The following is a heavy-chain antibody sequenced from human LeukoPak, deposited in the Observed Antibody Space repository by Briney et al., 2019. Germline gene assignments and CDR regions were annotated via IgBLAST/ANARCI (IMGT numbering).Heavy chain of an antibody. CDR3: ARRSGIAVAGAFDY. J-gene: IGHJ4*02. CDR2: IKSKTDGGTT. V-gene: IGHV3-15*01. Sequence: GGSLRLSCAASGFTFSNAWMSWVRQAPGKGLEWVGRIKSKTDGGTTDYAAPVKGRFTISRDDSKNTLYLQTNSLRAEDTAVYYCARRSGIAVAGAFDYWGQGTLVTVSS. CDR1: GFTFSNAW. D-gene: IGHD6-19*01.